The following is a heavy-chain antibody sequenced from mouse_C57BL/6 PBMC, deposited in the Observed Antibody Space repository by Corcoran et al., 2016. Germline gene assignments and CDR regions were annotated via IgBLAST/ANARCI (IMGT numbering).Heavy chain of an antibody. J-gene: IGHJ4*01. CDR3: ARNYYEGYARDY. D-gene: IGHD1-1*01. CDR2: IYPGSGNT. V-gene: IGHV1-76*01. CDR1: GYTFTDYY. Sequence: QVQLKQSGAELVRPGASVKLPCKASGYTFTDYYITWVKQRPGQGLEWIARIYPGSGNTYYNEKFKGKATLNAEKSSSTAYMQLSSLTSEDSAVYFCARNYYEGYARDYWCQGTSVTVSS.